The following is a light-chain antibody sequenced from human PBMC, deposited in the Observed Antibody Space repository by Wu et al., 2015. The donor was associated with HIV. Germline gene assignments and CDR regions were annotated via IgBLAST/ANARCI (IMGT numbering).Light chain of an antibody. J-gene: IGKJ1*01. V-gene: IGKV3-15*01. CDR3: QQYNNWPPMT. CDR2: GSF. CDR1: QSVSNS. Sequence: EVVMTQSPATLSVSPGERATLSCRTSQSVSNSLAWYQHKPGQGPRLLIYGSFTRASGTPARFSGSGSGTEFTLTISDIQSEDFAVYYCQQYNNWPPMTFGQGTKVE.